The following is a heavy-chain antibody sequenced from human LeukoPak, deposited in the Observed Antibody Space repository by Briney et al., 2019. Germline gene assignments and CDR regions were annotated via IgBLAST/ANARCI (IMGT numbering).Heavy chain of an antibody. V-gene: IGHV4-38-2*02. CDR2: MYHSGST. J-gene: IGHJ5*02. CDR3: ARGPRFGELLWHWFNP. D-gene: IGHD3-10*01. Sequence: SETLSLTCTVSGYSISSGHYWGWIRQPPGKGLEWIGSMYHSGSTYYNPPLKSRVTISEDTSKNQFSLKLRSVTAADTAVYYCARGPRFGELLWHWFNPWGQGTLVTVSS. CDR1: GYSISSGHY.